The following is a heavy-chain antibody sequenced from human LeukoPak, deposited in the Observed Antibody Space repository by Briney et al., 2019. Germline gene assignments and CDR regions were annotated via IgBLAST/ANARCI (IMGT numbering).Heavy chain of an antibody. V-gene: IGHV3-74*01. CDR3: ASGTIQVGNYYYYYMDV. CDR2: INSDGSST. CDR1: GFTFSSYW. D-gene: IGHD2-2*01. Sequence: PGGSLRPSCAASGFTFSSYWMHWVRQAPGKGLVWVSRINSDGSSTSYADSVKGRFTISRDNAKNTLYLQMNSLRAEDTAVYYCASGTIQVGNYYYYYMDVWGKGTTVTVSS. J-gene: IGHJ6*03.